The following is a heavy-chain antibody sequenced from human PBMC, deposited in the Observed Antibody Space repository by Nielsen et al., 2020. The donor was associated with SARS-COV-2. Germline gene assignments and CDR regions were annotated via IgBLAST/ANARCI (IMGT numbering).Heavy chain of an antibody. CDR1: GFTFSSYS. Sequence: GGSLRLSCAASGFTFSSYSMNWVRQAPGKGLEWVSYISSIGSTIYYADSVKGRFTISRDNAKNSLYLQMNSLRAEDTAVYYCARGQQWLVRIGMDVWGQGTTVTVSS. CDR3: ARGQQWLVRIGMDV. D-gene: IGHD6-19*01. V-gene: IGHV3-48*04. J-gene: IGHJ6*02. CDR2: ISSIGSTI.